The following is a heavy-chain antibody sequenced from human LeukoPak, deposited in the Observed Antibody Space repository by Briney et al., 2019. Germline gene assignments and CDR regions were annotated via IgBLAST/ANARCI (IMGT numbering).Heavy chain of an antibody. J-gene: IGHJ3*01. CDR3: ARGRGYSSSWYFYFDV. CDR1: GGSFSGYY. CDR2: INHSGST. V-gene: IGHV4-34*01. D-gene: IGHD6-13*01. Sequence: SETLSLTCAVYGGSFSGYYWSWIRQPPGKGLEWIGEINHSGSTNYNPCLKSPVTISVDTSKNQFSLKLSSVTAADTAVYYCARGRGYSSSWYFYFDVWGQGTMVTVSS.